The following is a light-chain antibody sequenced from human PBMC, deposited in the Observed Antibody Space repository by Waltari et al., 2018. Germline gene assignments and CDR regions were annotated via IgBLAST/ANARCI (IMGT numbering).Light chain of an antibody. CDR1: SSNLGSNT. J-gene: IGLJ2*01. CDR2: SNK. Sequence: QSVLTQPPSASGTPGQSVTISCSGSSSNLGSNTLNWYQQLPGTAPKLLIYSNKQRPSGVPDRFSGSKSGTSASLAISGLQSEDEADYYCAAWDDSLNGRVVFGGGTKLTVL. V-gene: IGLV1-44*01. CDR3: AAWDDSLNGRVV.